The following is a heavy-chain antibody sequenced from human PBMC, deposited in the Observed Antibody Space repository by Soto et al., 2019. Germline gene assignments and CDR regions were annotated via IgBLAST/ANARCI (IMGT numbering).Heavy chain of an antibody. V-gene: IGHV4-39*01. Sequence: PPGKGLEWIGSIYYSGSTYYNPSLKSRVTISVDTSKNQFSLKLSSVTATDTAVYYCSRGSLSGPYWYFDLWGRGTPVTVSP. D-gene: IGHD5-12*01. CDR3: SRGSLSGPYWYFDL. J-gene: IGHJ2*01. CDR2: IYYSGST.